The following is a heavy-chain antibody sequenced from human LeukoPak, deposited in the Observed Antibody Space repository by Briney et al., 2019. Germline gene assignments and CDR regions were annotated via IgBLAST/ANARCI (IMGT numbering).Heavy chain of an antibody. CDR3: ARQIASAGTAGFDF. V-gene: IGHV4-4*07. D-gene: IGHD6-13*01. Sequence: PSETLSLTCTVSGGSISSYYWSWIRQPAGKGLEWVGRIYSTGSTNYNPSLKSRVTMSVDTSTNQFSLRLRSVTAADTAVYYCARQIASAGTAGFDFWGQGALVTVSS. CDR1: GGSISSYY. CDR2: IYSTGST. J-gene: IGHJ4*02.